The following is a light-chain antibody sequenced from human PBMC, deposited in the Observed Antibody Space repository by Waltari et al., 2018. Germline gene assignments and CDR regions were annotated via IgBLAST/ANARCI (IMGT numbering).Light chain of an antibody. J-gene: IGKJ2*01. CDR2: SAS. V-gene: IGKV4-1*01. CDR3: QQYFRAPYT. Sequence: DIVLTQSPDSLAVSLGERATINCKSSQSVLYSSRDKNYLTWYQQKPGQPPKLLISSASARESGVPDRFSGSGSGTDFTLTISSLQAEDVAVYYCQQYFRAPYTFGQGTKLEIK. CDR1: QSVLYSSRDKNY.